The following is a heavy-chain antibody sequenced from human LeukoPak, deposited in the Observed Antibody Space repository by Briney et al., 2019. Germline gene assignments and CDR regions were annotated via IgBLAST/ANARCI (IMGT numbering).Heavy chain of an antibody. CDR3: ARVYSGSLGYYYYYMDV. CDR1: GGSFSGYY. V-gene: IGHV4-34*01. J-gene: IGHJ6*03. D-gene: IGHD1-26*01. CDR2: INHSGST. Sequence: SETLSLTCAVYGGSFSGYYWSWIRQPPGKGLEWIGEINHSGSTNYNPSLKSRVTISVDTSKNQFSLKLSSVTAADTAVYYCARVYSGSLGYYYYYMDVWGKGTTVTISS.